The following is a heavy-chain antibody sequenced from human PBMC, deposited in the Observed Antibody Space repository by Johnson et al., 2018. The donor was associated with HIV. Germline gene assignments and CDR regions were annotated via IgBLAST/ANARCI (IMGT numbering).Heavy chain of an antibody. Sequence: QVQLVESGGGVVQPGRSLRLSCAASGFTFSSYAMHWVRQAPGKGLEWVAVISYDANNKYYADSVKGRFTISRDNSKNTLYLQMNSLRAEDTAVYYCAKSTRGNWGSCFDIWGQGTMVTVSS. D-gene: IGHD7-27*01. CDR2: ISYDANNK. CDR1: GFTFSSYA. CDR3: AKSTRGNWGSCFDI. J-gene: IGHJ3*02. V-gene: IGHV3-30-3*02.